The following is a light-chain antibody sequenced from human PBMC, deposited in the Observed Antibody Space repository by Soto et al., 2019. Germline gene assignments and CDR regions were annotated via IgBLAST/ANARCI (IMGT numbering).Light chain of an antibody. CDR1: QSISSY. CDR3: QQSYSTLFP. J-gene: IGKJ3*01. CDR2: AAS. V-gene: IGKV1-39*01. Sequence: DIQMTQSPSSLSASVGDRVTITCRASQSISSYLNWYQQKPGKAPKLLIYAASSLQSGVPSRFSGSGSGTDFTLTIISLQPEDFATYYCQQSYSTLFPFAPGTKVDI.